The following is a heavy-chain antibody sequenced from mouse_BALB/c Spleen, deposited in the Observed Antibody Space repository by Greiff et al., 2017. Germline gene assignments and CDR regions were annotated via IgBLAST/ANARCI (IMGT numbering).Heavy chain of an antibody. Sequence: VQLQQPGAELVKPGASVKLSCTASGFNIKDTYMHWVKQRPEQGLEWIGRIDPANGNTKYDPKFQGKATITADTSSNTAYLQLSSLTSEDTAVYYCARLGLRLYAMDYWGQGTSVTVSS. CDR3: ARLGLRLYAMDY. V-gene: IGHV14-3*02. CDR1: GFNIKDTY. CDR2: IDPANGNT. D-gene: IGHD1-2*01. J-gene: IGHJ4*01.